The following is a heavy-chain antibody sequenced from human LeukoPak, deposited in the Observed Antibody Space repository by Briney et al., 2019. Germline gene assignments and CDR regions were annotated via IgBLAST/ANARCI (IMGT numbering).Heavy chain of an antibody. CDR2: ISGSGGST. CDR3: ARGGSGWPYYFDY. D-gene: IGHD6-19*01. V-gene: IGHV3-23*01. J-gene: IGHJ4*02. CDR1: GFTFSSYA. Sequence: GGSLRLSCAASGFTFSSYAMSWVRQAPGKGLEWVSGISGSGGSTYYADSVKGRFTISRDNSKNTLYLQMNSLRAEDTAVYYCARGGSGWPYYFDYWGQGTLVTVSS.